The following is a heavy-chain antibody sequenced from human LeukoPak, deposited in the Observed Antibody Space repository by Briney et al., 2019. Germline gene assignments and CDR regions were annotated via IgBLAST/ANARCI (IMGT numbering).Heavy chain of an antibody. Sequence: GGSLRLSCAASGFTFSSYAMHWVRQAPGKGLGWVAVISYDGSNKYYADSVKGRFTISRDNSKNTLYLQMNSLRAEDTAVYYCARDGFDGYNYYYFDYWGQGTLVTVSS. CDR1: GFTFSSYA. J-gene: IGHJ4*02. D-gene: IGHD5-24*01. CDR3: ARDGFDGYNYYYFDY. CDR2: ISYDGSNK. V-gene: IGHV3-30-3*01.